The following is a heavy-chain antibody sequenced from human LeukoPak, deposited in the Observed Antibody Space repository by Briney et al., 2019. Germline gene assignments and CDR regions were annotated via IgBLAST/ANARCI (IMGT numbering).Heavy chain of an antibody. V-gene: IGHV1-46*01. J-gene: IGHJ3*02. CDR1: VYTFTSYY. CDR2: INPSGGST. Sequence: ASVTVSCKASVYTFTSYYMHWVRQAPGQGLEWMGIINPSGGSTSYAQKFQGRVTMTRDTSTSTVYMELSSLRSEDTAVYYCARVSGSITIFGGPKAFDIWGQGTMVTVSS. D-gene: IGHD3-3*01. CDR3: ARVSGSITIFGGPKAFDI.